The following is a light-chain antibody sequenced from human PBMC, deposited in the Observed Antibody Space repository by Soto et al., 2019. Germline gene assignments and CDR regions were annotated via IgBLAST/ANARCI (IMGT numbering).Light chain of an antibody. CDR2: GAS. Sequence: EIVLTQSPGTLSLSPGDRATLSCRASQTISSNFLAWYQQRPGQAPRLLIYGASFRATGIPDRFSGSGSGTEFTLTISRLEPEDFAVDYCQQYGRSPPGFTFGPGTKVDIK. CDR3: QQYGRSPPGFT. J-gene: IGKJ3*01. CDR1: QTISSNF. V-gene: IGKV3-20*01.